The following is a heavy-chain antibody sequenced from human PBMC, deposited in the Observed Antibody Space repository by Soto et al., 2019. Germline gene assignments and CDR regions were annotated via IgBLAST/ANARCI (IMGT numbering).Heavy chain of an antibody. D-gene: IGHD2-8*01. V-gene: IGHV1-18*01. CDR3: ARDLTKGVADY. Sequence: ASVKVSCKASGYTFTSYSISWVRQAPGQGLEWMGWISAYNGNANYAQKLQGRVTMTTDTSTSTAYMELRSLRSDDTAVYYCARDLTKGVADYWGQGTLVTVSS. CDR2: ISAYNGNA. J-gene: IGHJ4*02. CDR1: GYTFTSYS.